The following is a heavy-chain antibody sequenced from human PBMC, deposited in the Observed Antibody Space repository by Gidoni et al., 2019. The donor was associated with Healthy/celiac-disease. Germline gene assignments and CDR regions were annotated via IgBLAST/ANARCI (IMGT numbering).Heavy chain of an antibody. J-gene: IGHJ4*02. CDR1: GGSISSYY. CDR3: ARTATSGRTDY. D-gene: IGHD6-25*01. Sequence: QVQLQESGPGLVKPSETLSLTCTVSGGSISSYYWSWIRQPPGKGLEWIGYIYYSGSTNYNPSLKSRVTISVDTSKNQFSLKLSSVTAADTAVYYCARTATSGRTDYWGQGTLVTVSS. V-gene: IGHV4-59*01. CDR2: IYYSGST.